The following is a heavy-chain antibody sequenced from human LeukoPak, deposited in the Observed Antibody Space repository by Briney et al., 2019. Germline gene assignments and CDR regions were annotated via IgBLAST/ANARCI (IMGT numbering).Heavy chain of an antibody. CDR1: GGSISSSSYY. V-gene: IGHV4-39*07. CDR2: IYYSGST. D-gene: IGHD5-18*01. J-gene: IGHJ5*02. CDR3: ARDGRRYSYGYNWFDP. Sequence: SETLSLTCTVSGGSISSSSYYWGWIRQPPGKGLEWIGSIYYSGSTYYNPSLKSRVTISVDTSKNQFSLKLSSVTAADTAVYYCARDGRRYSYGYNWFDPWGQGTLVTVSS.